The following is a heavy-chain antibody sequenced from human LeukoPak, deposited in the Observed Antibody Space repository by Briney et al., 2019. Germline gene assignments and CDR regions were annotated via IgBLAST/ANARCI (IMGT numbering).Heavy chain of an antibody. V-gene: IGHV3-23*01. D-gene: IGHD5-18*01. CDR2: ISGSGSTT. CDR3: AKALSGYIYGPDV. CDR1: GFTFSSYA. Sequence: GGSLRLSCAASGFTFSSYAMSWVRQAPGKGLEWVSTISGSGSTTYYADSVRGRFSISRDNSRNLLFLQMNSLRAEDTALYYCAKALSGYIYGPDVWSQGTLVTVSS. J-gene: IGHJ4*02.